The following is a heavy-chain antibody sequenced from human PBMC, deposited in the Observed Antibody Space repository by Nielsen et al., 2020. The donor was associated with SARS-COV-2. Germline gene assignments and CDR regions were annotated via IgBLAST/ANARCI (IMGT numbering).Heavy chain of an antibody. CDR2: ISGSGGST. D-gene: IGHD3-10*01. CDR3: AKVSANFMVRGVDWFDP. CDR1: GFTFSSYA. Sequence: GESLKISCAASGFTFSSYAMSWVRQAPGKGLEWVSAISGSGGSTYYADSVKGRFTISRDNSKNTLYLQMNSLRAEDTAVYYCAKVSANFMVRGVDWFDPWGQGTLVTVSS. J-gene: IGHJ5*02. V-gene: IGHV3-23*01.